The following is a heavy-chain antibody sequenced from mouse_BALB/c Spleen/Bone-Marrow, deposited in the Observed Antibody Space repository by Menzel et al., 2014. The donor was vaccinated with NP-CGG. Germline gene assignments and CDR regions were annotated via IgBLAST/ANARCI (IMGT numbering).Heavy chain of an antibody. CDR2: INPSTGYT. V-gene: IGHV1-7*01. D-gene: IGHD1-1*02. J-gene: IGHJ3*01. CDR3: ARADDYGFPVAY. Sequence: QVQLQQSGAELAKPGASVKMSCKASGYTFTSYWMHWVKQRPGQGLEWIGYINPSTGYTEYDQKFKDKATLTADKSSSTAYMQLSSLSADDSALYYCARADDYGFPVAYWGQGTLVTVSA. CDR1: GYTFTSYW.